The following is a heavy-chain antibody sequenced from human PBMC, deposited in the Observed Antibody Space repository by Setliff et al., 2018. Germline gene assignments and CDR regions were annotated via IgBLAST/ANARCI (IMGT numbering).Heavy chain of an antibody. D-gene: IGHD6-13*01. Sequence: PSETLSLTCTVSGGSISSGVYYWAWIRQPPGKGLEWIGRIYYRGDTYYNASLKSRLTLSVDTSKNQVSLNLRSVTAADTAVYYCAREGSIAAAPFDFDYWGQGTLVTVSS. CDR2: IYYRGDT. J-gene: IGHJ4*02. V-gene: IGHV4-39*02. CDR3: AREGSIAAAPFDFDY. CDR1: GGSISSGVYY.